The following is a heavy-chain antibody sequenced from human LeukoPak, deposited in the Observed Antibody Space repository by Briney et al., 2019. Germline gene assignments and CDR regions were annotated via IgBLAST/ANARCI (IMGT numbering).Heavy chain of an antibody. CDR2: IYYSGST. J-gene: IGHJ4*02. D-gene: IGHD5-18*01. V-gene: IGHV4-59*01. CDR3: ARDHTAMGFDY. CDR1: GGSISSYY. Sequence: SETLSLTCTVSGGSISSYYWSWIRQPPGKGLEWIGYIYYSGSTNYNPSLMSRVTISVDTSKNQFSLKLSSVTAADTAVYYCARDHTAMGFDYWGQGTLVTVSS.